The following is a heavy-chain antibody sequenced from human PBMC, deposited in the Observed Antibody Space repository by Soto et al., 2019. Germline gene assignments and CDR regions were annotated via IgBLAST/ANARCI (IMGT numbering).Heavy chain of an antibody. CDR1: GYTFTSYD. CDR2: MNPNSGNT. CDR3: ARTGRYSGYDPPISFDY. D-gene: IGHD5-12*01. V-gene: IGHV1-8*01. J-gene: IGHJ4*02. Sequence: ASVKVSCKASGYTFTSYDINWVRQATGQGLEWMGWMNPNSGNTGYAQKFQGRVTMTRNTSISTAYMELSSLRSEDTAVYYCARTGRYSGYDPPISFDYWGQGSLVIVSS.